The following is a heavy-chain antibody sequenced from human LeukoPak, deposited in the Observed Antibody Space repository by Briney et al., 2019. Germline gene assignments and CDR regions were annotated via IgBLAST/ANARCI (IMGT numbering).Heavy chain of an antibody. J-gene: IGHJ4*02. D-gene: IGHD6-13*01. CDR1: GGSISSYY. CDR2: IYYSGST. Sequence: SETLSLTCTVSGGSISSYYWSWIRQPPGKGLEWIGYIYYSGSTNYNPSLKSRVTISVDTSKNQFSLKLSSVTAADTAVYYCASGGIAAAGEYFDYWGQGTLVTVSS. V-gene: IGHV4-59*01. CDR3: ASGGIAAAGEYFDY.